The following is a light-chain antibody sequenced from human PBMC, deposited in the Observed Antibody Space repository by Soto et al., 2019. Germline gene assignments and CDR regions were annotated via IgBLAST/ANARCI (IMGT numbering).Light chain of an antibody. Sequence: QSVLTQPASVSGSPGQSITISCTGTSSDVGGYNYVSWFQHHPGKAPKLIIYEVSYRPSGVSNRFSGSKSGDMASLTISGLQAEDEADYYCSSFTNTITRYAFGTGTKVTVL. CDR3: SSFTNTITRYA. CDR1: SSDVGGYNY. V-gene: IGLV2-14*01. J-gene: IGLJ1*01. CDR2: EVS.